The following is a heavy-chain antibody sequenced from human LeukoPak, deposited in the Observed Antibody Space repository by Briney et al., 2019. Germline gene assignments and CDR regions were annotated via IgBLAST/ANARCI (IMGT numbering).Heavy chain of an antibody. CDR2: IYYSGST. V-gene: IGHV4-39*07. CDR1: GGSISSSSYY. Sequence: SEALSLTCTVSGGSISSSSYYWGWIRQPPGKGLEWIGSIYYSGSTYYNPSLKSRVTISVDTSKNQFSLKLSSVTAADTAVYYCAREVVMSGPFDYWGQGTLVTVSS. CDR3: AREVVMSGPFDY. J-gene: IGHJ4*02. D-gene: IGHD3-22*01.